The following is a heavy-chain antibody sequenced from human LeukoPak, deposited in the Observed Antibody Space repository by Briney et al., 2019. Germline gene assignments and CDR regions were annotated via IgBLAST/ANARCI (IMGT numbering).Heavy chain of an antibody. Sequence: SVKVSCKASGGTFSSYAISWERQAPGQGLEWMGGIIPIFGTANYAQKFQGRVTITADKSTSTAYMELSSLRSEDTAVYYCARDRYYDSSGYWAFDIWGQGTMVTVSS. J-gene: IGHJ3*02. CDR1: GGTFSSYA. D-gene: IGHD3-22*01. CDR3: ARDRYYDSSGYWAFDI. CDR2: IIPIFGTA. V-gene: IGHV1-69*06.